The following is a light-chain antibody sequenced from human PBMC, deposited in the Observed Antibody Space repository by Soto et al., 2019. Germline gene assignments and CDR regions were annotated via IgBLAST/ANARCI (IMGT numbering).Light chain of an antibody. Sequence: EIVMTQSPATLSVSPGERATLSCRASQSVSSYLAWYQQKPGQAPRLLIYGASTWATGIPARFSGSGSGTEFTLTISSLQSEDFAVYYCQQYNSWPFTFGPGTKVDIK. CDR1: QSVSSY. J-gene: IGKJ3*01. CDR3: QQYNSWPFT. V-gene: IGKV3-15*01. CDR2: GAS.